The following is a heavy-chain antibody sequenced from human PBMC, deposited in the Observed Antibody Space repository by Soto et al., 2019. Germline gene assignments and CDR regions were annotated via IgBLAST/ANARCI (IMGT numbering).Heavy chain of an antibody. J-gene: IGHJ4*01. V-gene: IGHV3-30*03. D-gene: IGHD2-8*01. CDR1: GFTFSDYN. Sequence: GGSLRLSCAASGFTFSDYNMHWVREAPGKGLEWVAVTSSDGSQKFYSDSLRGRFTISRDNSNSILYLEVNSLRPEDTAVYFCARETRYCTPSSCHFVYWGQGTLVTVSS. CDR3: ARETRYCTPSSCHFVY. CDR2: TSSDGSQK.